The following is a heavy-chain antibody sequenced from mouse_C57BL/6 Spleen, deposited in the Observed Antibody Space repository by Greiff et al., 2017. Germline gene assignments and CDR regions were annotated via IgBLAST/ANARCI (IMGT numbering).Heavy chain of an antibody. CDR3: GGANWVPAGFAY. CDR2: IDPEDGET. CDR1: GFNIKDYY. J-gene: IGHJ3*01. V-gene: IGHV14-2*01. D-gene: IGHD4-1*01. Sequence: EVQLQQSGAELVKPGASVKLSCTASGFNIKDYYMHWVKQRTEQGLEWIGRIDPEDGETKYAPKFQGKATITADTPSNTAYLQLSSLTSEDTAVYYCGGANWVPAGFAYWGQGTLVTVSA.